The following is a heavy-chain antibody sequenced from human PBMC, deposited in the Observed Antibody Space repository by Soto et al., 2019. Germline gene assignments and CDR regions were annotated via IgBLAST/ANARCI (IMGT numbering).Heavy chain of an antibody. CDR1: GGTFSSYA. CDR3: ARDRGGSYSVPGYYYGMDV. V-gene: IGHV1-69*01. Sequence: QVQLVQSGAEVKKPGSSVKVSCKASGGTFSSYAISWVRQAPGQGLEWMGGIIPIFGTANYAQKFQGRVTITADESTSTAYMELSSLRSEDTAVYYCARDRGGSYSVPGYYYGMDVWGQGTTVTVSS. D-gene: IGHD1-26*01. CDR2: IIPIFGTA. J-gene: IGHJ6*02.